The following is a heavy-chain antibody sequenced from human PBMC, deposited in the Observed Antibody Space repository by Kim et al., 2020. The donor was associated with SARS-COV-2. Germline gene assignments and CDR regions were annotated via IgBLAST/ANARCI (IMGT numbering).Heavy chain of an antibody. J-gene: IGHJ5*02. CDR1: GGSISGSSYY. Sequence: SETLSLTCTVSGGSISGSSYYWGWIRQPPGKGLEWIGSIYYSGSTYYNPSLKSRVTISVDTSKNQFSLKLSSVTAADTAVYYCARQWGTQFPWFDPWGQGTLVTVSS. V-gene: IGHV4-39*01. D-gene: IGHD1-1*01. CDR2: IYYSGST. CDR3: ARQWGTQFPWFDP.